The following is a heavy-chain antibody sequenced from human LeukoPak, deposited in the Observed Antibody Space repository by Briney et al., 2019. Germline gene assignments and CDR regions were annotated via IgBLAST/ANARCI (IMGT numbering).Heavy chain of an antibody. D-gene: IGHD3-3*01. V-gene: IGHV4-39*01. J-gene: IGHJ4*02. CDR2: IYYSGST. Sequence: SETLSLTCTVSGGSISSSSYYWGWIRQPPGKGLEWIGSIYYSGSTYYNPSLKSRVTISVDTSKNQFSLKLSSVTAADTAVYSCARVPPDDFWSGYPFDYWGQGTLVTVSS. CDR3: ARVPPDDFWSGYPFDY. CDR1: GGSISSSSYY.